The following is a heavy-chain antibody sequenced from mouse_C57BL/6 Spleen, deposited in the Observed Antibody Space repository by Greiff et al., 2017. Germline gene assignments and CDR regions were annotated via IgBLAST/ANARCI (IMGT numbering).Heavy chain of an antibody. CDR3: ARQQLVYAMDY. D-gene: IGHD4-1*02. CDR1: GFTFSSYG. CDR2: ISSGGSYT. Sequence: EVKVVESGGDLVKPGGSLKLSCAASGFTFSSYGLSWFRQTPDKRLEWVATISSGGSYTYYPDSVKGRFTISRDNAKNTLYLQMSSLKSEDTAMYYCARQQLVYAMDYWGQGTSVTVSS. V-gene: IGHV5-6*01. J-gene: IGHJ4*01.